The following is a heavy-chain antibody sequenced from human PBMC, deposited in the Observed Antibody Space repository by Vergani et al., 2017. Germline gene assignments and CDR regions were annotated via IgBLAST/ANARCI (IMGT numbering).Heavy chain of an antibody. Sequence: QVQLQQWGAGLLKPSETLSLTCAVYGGSFSGYYWSWIRQPPGEGLEWIGEINHSGSTNYNPSLTSRVTISVDTSKNQFSLKLSSVTAADTAVYYCARGCRWGSYRYLYYFDYWGQGTLVTVSS. CDR1: GGSFSGYY. J-gene: IGHJ4*02. CDR2: INHSGST. D-gene: IGHD3-16*02. CDR3: ARGCRWGSYRYLYYFDY. V-gene: IGHV4-34*01.